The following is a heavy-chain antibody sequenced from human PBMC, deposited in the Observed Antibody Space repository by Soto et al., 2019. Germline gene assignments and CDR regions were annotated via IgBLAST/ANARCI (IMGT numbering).Heavy chain of an antibody. J-gene: IGHJ4*02. CDR3: ARSSGYYYLEY. CDR1: GYTFTNYA. V-gene: IGHV1-3*01. D-gene: IGHD3-22*01. Sequence: ASVKVSCKASGYTFTNYAMHWVRQAPGQRLEWMGWINAGNGNTKYSQQFQGRVTITRDTSASTAYMELSSLRSEDAAVYYCARSSGYYYLEYWGQGTLVTVSS. CDR2: INAGNGNT.